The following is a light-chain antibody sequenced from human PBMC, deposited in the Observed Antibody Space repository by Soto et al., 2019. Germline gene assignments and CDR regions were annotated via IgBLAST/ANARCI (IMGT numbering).Light chain of an antibody. Sequence: EIMLKQSPGTLSLSPGERATLSCRASQSVSSSYLAWYQQKPGQAPRLLIYGASSRATGIPDRFSGSGSGTDFTLTISRLEPEDFALYYCQQRSNWPITFGQGTRLEIK. J-gene: IGKJ5*01. CDR2: GAS. CDR3: QQRSNWPIT. V-gene: IGKV3D-20*02. CDR1: QSVSSSY.